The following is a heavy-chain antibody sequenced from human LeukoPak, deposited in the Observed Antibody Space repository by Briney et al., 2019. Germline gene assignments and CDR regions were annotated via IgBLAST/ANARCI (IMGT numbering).Heavy chain of an antibody. D-gene: IGHD6-19*01. Sequence: ASVKVSCKASGYTFTGYYMHWVRQAPRQGLEWMGWINPNSGGTNYAQKFQGRVTLTRDTSITTAYMDLSSLTSDDTALYYCARALTRYSTAWYGYWGQGTQVTVSS. CDR1: GYTFTGYY. CDR3: ARALTRYSTAWYGY. CDR2: INPNSGGT. J-gene: IGHJ4*02. V-gene: IGHV1-2*02.